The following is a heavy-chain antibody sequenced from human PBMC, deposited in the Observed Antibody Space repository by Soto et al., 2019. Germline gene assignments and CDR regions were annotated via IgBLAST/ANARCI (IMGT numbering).Heavy chain of an antibody. CDR2: IYYSGST. CDR3: ARVNCSGGSCYLDAFGI. J-gene: IGHJ3*02. CDR1: GGSISSSSYY. Sequence: PSETLSLTCTVSGGSISSSSYYWGWIRQPPGKGLEWIGSIYYSGSTYYNPSLKSRVTISVDTSKNQFSLKLSSVTAAGTAVYYCARVNCSGGSCYLDAFGIWGQGTTVTVSS. V-gene: IGHV4-39*07. D-gene: IGHD2-15*01.